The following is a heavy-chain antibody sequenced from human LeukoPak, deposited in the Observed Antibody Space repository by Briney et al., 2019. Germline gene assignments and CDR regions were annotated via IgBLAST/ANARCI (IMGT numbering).Heavy chain of an antibody. J-gene: IGHJ4*02. CDR2: IYYSGST. D-gene: IGHD3/OR15-3a*01. V-gene: IGHV4-39*07. Sequence: SETLSLTCTVSGGSISSSSYYWGWIRQPPGKGLEWIGSIYYSGSTNYNPSLKSRVTISVDTSKNQFSLKLSSVTAADTAVYYCARVGTDPLQTLDYWGQGTLVTVSS. CDR3: ARVGTDPLQTLDY. CDR1: GGSISSSSYY.